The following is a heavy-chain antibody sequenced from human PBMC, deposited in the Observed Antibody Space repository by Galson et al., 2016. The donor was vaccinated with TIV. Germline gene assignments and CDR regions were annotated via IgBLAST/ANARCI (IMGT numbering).Heavy chain of an antibody. CDR1: GGTFISYS. CDR2: IIPILDIT. Sequence: SVMVSCKAAGGTFISYSISWVRQAPGQGLEWMGRIIPILDITHYAQNFQGRVTMTADKSTSTAYMELNSLRSEDTAIYYCAKDRGRSTTSSYMDVWGKGTTVTISS. D-gene: IGHD2-2*01. J-gene: IGHJ6*03. CDR3: AKDRGRSTTSSYMDV. V-gene: IGHV1-69*04.